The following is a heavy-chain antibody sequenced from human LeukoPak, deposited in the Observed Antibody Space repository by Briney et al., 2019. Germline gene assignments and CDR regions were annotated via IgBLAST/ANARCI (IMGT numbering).Heavy chain of an antibody. CDR3: ARGRYTYDY. CDR1: GFIFCSYC. Sequence: GGSLRLSCAASGFIFCSYCIHWVRQAPGKGLVWVSRISSDGNNTSYADSVKGRFTISRDNSKNTLYLQMNSLRVEDTAMYYCARGRYTYDYWGQGTLVTVSS. D-gene: IGHD1-1*01. J-gene: IGHJ4*02. CDR2: ISSDGNNT. V-gene: IGHV3-74*01.